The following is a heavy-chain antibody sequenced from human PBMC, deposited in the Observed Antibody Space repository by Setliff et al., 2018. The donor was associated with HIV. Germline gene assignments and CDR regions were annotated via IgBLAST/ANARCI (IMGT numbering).Heavy chain of an antibody. V-gene: IGHV3-48*03. J-gene: IGHJ4*02. CDR1: GLTFSNYW. D-gene: IGHD6-6*01. CDR3: ARDGIAARWALDY. CDR2: IRSSGSPI. Sequence: GGSLRLSCAASGLTFSNYWMAWVRQAPGKGLEWISYIRSSGSPIYYADSVKGRFTISRDNAKNSLYLQMNSLRVEDTAVYYCARDGIAARWALDYWGQGIVVTVSS.